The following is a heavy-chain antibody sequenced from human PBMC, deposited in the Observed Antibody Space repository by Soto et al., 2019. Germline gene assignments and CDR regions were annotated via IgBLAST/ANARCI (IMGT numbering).Heavy chain of an antibody. V-gene: IGHV5-51*01. CDR1: GYNFTSYW. D-gene: IGHD1-1*01. CDR2: IYPGDSET. CDR3: ARQEGDKVLFYYGMDV. Sequence: PGESLKISCKGSGYNFTSYWIGWVRQMSGKGLEWMGIIYPGDSETRYSPSFRGQVTISADKSISAAYLQWSSLKASDTAMYYCARQEGDKVLFYYGMDVWGQGNAVTVS. J-gene: IGHJ6*02.